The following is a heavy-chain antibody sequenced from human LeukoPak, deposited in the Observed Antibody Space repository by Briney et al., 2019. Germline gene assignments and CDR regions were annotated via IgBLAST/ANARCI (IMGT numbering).Heavy chain of an antibody. CDR1: GGTFSSYA. CDR3: ARDLGGGDFWSGYYRVAVFGFDY. V-gene: IGHV1-69*13. Sequence: GASVKVSCKASGGTFSSYAISWVRQAPGQGLEWMGGIIPIFGTANYAQKFQGRVTITADESTSTAYMELSSLRSEDTAVYYCARDLGGGDFWSGYYRVAVFGFDYWGQGTLVTVSS. J-gene: IGHJ4*02. D-gene: IGHD3-3*01. CDR2: IIPIFGTA.